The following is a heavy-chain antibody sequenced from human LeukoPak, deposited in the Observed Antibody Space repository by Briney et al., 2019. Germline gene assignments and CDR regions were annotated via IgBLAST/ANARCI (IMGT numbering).Heavy chain of an antibody. CDR3: ARQGSDYEPFDD. J-gene: IGHJ4*02. D-gene: IGHD5-12*01. V-gene: IGHV4-39*01. CDR2: IYYSGST. Sequence: PSETLSLTCSVSGVSINNSPHYWAWIRQPPGKGLEWIGSIYYSGSTYYNASLKSRVTISVDTSKNDFSLKLSSVTAADTAVYYCARQGSDYEPFDDWGQGTLVTVSS. CDR1: GVSINNSPHY.